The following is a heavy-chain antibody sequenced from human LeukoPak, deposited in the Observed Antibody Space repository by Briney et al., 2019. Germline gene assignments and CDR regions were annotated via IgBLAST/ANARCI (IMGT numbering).Heavy chain of an antibody. J-gene: IGHJ4*02. V-gene: IGHV3-66*04. CDR1: GFTVSSNY. D-gene: IGHD3-9*01. CDR2: IYSGGST. Sequence: GGSLRLSCAASGFTVSSNYMSWVRQAPGKGLEWVSVIYSGGSTYYADSVKGRFTISRDNSKNTLYLQMNSLRAEDTAVYYCARRVRIYDILTGYFADWGQGSLVTVSS. CDR3: ARRVRIYDILTGYFAD.